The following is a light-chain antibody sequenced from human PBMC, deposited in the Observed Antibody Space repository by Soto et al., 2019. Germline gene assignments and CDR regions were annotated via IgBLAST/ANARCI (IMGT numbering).Light chain of an antibody. CDR1: SSDIGGYNY. CDR3: GSYTITSARYV. CDR2: EVS. J-gene: IGLJ1*01. V-gene: IGLV2-14*01. Sequence: QYALTQPASVSGSPGQSITISCTGTSSDIGGYNYVSWYQQHPGKAPQLMIYEVSNRPSGVSNRFSGSKSGNTASLTISGLQAEDEADYYCGSYTITSARYVFGAGTKPTVL.